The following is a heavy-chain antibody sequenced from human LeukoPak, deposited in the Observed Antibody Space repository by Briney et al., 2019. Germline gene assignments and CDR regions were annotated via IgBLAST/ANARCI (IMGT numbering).Heavy chain of an antibody. CDR1: GYTFTGYF. V-gene: IGHV1-18*04. J-gene: IGHJ4*02. CDR2: ISAYNGNT. CDR3: ARDGGLATYYFDY. Sequence: ASVKVSCKASGYTFTGYFVHWVRQAPGQGLEWIGWISAYNGNTNYAQKLQGRVTMTTDTSTSTAYMELRSLRSDDTAVYYCARDGGLATYYFDYWGQGTLVTVSS. D-gene: IGHD5-12*01.